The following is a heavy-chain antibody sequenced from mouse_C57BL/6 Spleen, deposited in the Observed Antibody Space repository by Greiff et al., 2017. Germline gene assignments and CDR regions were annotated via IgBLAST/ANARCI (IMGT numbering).Heavy chain of an antibody. CDR2: IHPSDSDT. Sequence: QVQLQQPGAELVKPGASVKVSCKASGYTFTSYWMHWVKQRPGQGLEWIGRIHPSDSDTNYNQKFKGKATLTVDKSSSTAYMQLSSLTSEASAVYYCAILDWDRGYFDYWGQGTTLTVSS. CDR3: AILDWDRGYFDY. V-gene: IGHV1-74*01. CDR1: GYTFTSYW. D-gene: IGHD4-1*01. J-gene: IGHJ2*01.